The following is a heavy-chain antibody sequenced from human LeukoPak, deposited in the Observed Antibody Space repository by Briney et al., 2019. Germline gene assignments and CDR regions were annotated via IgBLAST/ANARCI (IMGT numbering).Heavy chain of an antibody. CDR1: GGSISSSSYY. D-gene: IGHD1-26*01. Sequence: SETLSLTCTVSGGSISSSSYYWGWIRQPPGKGLEWIGSIYYSGSTYYNPSLKSRVTISVDTSKNQFSLKLSSVTAADTAVYYCARDHLGATWIYYYYYMDVWGKGTTVTVSS. V-gene: IGHV4-39*07. J-gene: IGHJ6*03. CDR2: IYYSGST. CDR3: ARDHLGATWIYYYYYMDV.